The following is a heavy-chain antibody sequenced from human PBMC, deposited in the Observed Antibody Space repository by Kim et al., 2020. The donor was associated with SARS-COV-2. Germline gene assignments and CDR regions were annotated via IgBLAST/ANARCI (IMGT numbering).Heavy chain of an antibody. D-gene: IGHD3-22*01. Sequence: SETLSLTCTVSGGSISSSSYYWGWIRQPPGKGLEWIGSIYYSGSTYYNPSLKSRVTISVDTSKNQFSLKMSSVTAADTAVYYCARRGPSYYDSSGYWYYFDYWGQGTLVTVSS. V-gene: IGHV4-39*01. CDR2: IYYSGST. CDR3: ARRGPSYYDSSGYWYYFDY. CDR1: GGSISSSSYY. J-gene: IGHJ4*02.